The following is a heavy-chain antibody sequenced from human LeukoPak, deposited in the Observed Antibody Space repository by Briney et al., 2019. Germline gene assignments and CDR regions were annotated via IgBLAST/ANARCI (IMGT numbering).Heavy chain of an antibody. CDR3: ATSSGYDFFDY. J-gene: IGHJ4*02. CDR1: GYSFTSYW. Sequence: GESLKXSXKGSGYSFTSYWIGWVRQMPGKGLEGMGIIYPGDSDTRYSPSFQGQVTISADKSISTAYLQWSSLKASDTAMYYCATSSGYDFFDYWGQGTLVTVSS. CDR2: IYPGDSDT. D-gene: IGHD5-12*01. V-gene: IGHV5-51*01.